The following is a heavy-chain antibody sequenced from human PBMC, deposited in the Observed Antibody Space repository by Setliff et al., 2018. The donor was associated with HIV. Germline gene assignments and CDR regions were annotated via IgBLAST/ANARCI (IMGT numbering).Heavy chain of an antibody. CDR3: ARDSGDDYSDYYYYGMDV. V-gene: IGHV1-3*01. Sequence: ASVKVSCKASGYTFTNYAMHWVRQAPGQRLEWMGWINAGNGDTKYSQKFQGRVTFTWDTSASTVYMELSSLRSEDTALYYCARDSGDDYSDYYYYGMDVWGQGTTVTVSS. J-gene: IGHJ6*02. D-gene: IGHD4-4*01. CDR2: INAGNGDT. CDR1: GYTFTNYA.